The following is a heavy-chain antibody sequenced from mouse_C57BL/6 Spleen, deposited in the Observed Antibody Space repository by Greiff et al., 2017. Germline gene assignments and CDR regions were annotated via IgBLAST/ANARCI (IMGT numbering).Heavy chain of an antibody. V-gene: IGHV1-55*01. CDR2: IYPGSGST. CDR3: ARGRMVTTRDWFAY. CDR1: GYTFTSYW. Sequence: VQLQQPGAELVKPGASVKMSCKASGYTFTSYWITWVKQRPGQGLEWIGDIYPGSGSTNYNEKFKSKATLTVDTSSSTAYMQLSSLTSEDSAVYYGARGRMVTTRDWFAYWGQGTLVTVSA. J-gene: IGHJ3*01. D-gene: IGHD2-2*01.